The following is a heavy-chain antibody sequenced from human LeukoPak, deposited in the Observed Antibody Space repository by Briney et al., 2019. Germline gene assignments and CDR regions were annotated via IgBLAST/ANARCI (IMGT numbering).Heavy chain of an antibody. CDR2: ISSNGGST. J-gene: IGHJ6*02. V-gene: IGHV3-64D*06. D-gene: IGHD2-2*01. CDR1: GFTFSSYA. Sequence: GGSLRLSCSASGFTFSSYAMHWVRQAPGKGLEYVSAISSNGGSTYYADSVKGRFTISRDNSKNTLYLQMGSLRAEVTAVYYCALSREYHPLDGMDVWGQGTTVTVSS. CDR3: ALSREYHPLDGMDV.